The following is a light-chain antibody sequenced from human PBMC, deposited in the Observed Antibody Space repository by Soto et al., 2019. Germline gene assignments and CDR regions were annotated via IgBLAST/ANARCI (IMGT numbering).Light chain of an antibody. Sequence: EIVVTQSPSTLSVSPGERATLSCRASQSVSSNLAWYQQKPGQAPRLLIYGASTRATDVPDRFSGSGSGADFTLSISRLEPEDFAVYYCQQYGSSPPRTFGQGTKVDIK. V-gene: IGKV3-20*01. CDR1: QSVSSN. CDR2: GAS. J-gene: IGKJ1*01. CDR3: QQYGSSPPRT.